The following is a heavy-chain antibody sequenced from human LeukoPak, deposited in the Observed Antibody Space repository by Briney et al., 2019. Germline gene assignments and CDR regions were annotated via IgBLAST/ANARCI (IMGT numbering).Heavy chain of an antibody. V-gene: IGHV1-69*13. CDR3: ARDESRITITYGMDV. J-gene: IGHJ6*02. Sequence: SVKVSCKASGGTFSSYAISWVRQAPGQGLEWMGGIIPIFGTANYAQKFQGRVTITADESTSTAYMELSSLRSEDTAVNYCARDESRITITYGMDVWGQGTTVTISS. D-gene: IGHD3-9*01. CDR1: GGTFSSYA. CDR2: IIPIFGTA.